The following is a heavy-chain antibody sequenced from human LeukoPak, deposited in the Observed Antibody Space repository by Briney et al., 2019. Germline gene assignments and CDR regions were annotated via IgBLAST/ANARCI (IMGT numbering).Heavy chain of an antibody. CDR3: ARGASTLVDY. V-gene: IGHV3-64*01. CDR2: ISSNGGST. Sequence: GGSLRLSCAASGFTFSSYAMHWVRQAPGKGLEYGSAISSNGGSTYYANSVKGRFTISRDNSKNTLYLQMGSLRAEDMAVYYCARGASTLVDYWGQGTLVTVSS. CDR1: GFTFSSYA. J-gene: IGHJ4*02.